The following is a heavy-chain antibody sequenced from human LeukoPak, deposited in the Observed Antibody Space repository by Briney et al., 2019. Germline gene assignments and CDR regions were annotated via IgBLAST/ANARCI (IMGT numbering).Heavy chain of an antibody. V-gene: IGHV4-34*01. Sequence: PSETLSLTCAVYGGSFSGYYWSWIRQPPGKGLEWIGEINHSGSTNYNPSLKSRVTTSVDTSKNQFSLKLSSVTAADTAVYYCARLVPADAFDIWGQGTMVTVSS. CDR1: GGSFSGYY. CDR3: ARLVPADAFDI. CDR2: INHSGST. J-gene: IGHJ3*02.